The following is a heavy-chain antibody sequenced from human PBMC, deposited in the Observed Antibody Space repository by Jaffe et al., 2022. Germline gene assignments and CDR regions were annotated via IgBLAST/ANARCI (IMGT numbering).Heavy chain of an antibody. D-gene: IGHD2-15*01. J-gene: IGHJ6*03. V-gene: IGHV1-58*01. Sequence: QMQLVQSGPEVKKPGTSVKVSCKASGFTFTSSAVQWVRQARGQRLEWIGWIVVGSGNTNYAQKFQERVTITRDMSTSTAYMELSSLRSEDTAVYYCAARGGYCSGGSCYNYYYYMDVWGKGTTVTVSS. CDR3: AARGGYCSGGSCYNYYYYMDV. CDR2: IVVGSGNT. CDR1: GFTFTSSA.